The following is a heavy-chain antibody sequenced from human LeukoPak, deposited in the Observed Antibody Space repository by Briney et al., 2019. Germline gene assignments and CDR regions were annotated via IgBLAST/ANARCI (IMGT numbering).Heavy chain of an antibody. CDR1: GYTFTSYG. J-gene: IGHJ6*03. CDR2: ISAYNGNT. CDR3: ARVFGATRFYYYYYMDV. Sequence: ASVKVSCKASGYTFTSYGISWVRQAPGQGLEWMGWISAYNGNTNYAQKLQGRVTMTTDTSTSTAYMELRSLRSDDTAVYYCARVFGATRFYYYYYMDVWGKGTTVTISS. D-gene: IGHD5-12*01. V-gene: IGHV1-18*01.